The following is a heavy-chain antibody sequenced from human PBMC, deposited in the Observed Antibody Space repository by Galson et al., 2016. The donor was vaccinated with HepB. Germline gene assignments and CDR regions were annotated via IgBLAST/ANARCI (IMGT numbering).Heavy chain of an antibody. CDR3: VRDGGAFKPGINVLRGDYYGMDV. D-gene: IGHD2-15*01. J-gene: IGHJ6*02. V-gene: IGHV3-21*01. CDR1: GFRFDTYS. Sequence: SLRLSCAASGFRFDTYSMNWVRQAPGKGLEWVSSISTGSTYKFYTDSVRGRFTISRDNAQNSLFLQMNSLRAADTAVYYCVRDGGAFKPGINVLRGDYYGMDVWGQGTTVTVSS. CDR2: ISTGSTYK.